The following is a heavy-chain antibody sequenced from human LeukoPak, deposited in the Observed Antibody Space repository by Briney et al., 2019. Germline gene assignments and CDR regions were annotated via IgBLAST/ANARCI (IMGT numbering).Heavy chain of an antibody. Sequence: SGTLSLTCAVSGGSISSSNWWSWVRQPPGKGLEWIGEIYHSGSTNYNPSLKSRVTISVDKSKNQFSLKLSSVTAADTAAYYCARERGYYGSGSWFDPWGQGTLVTVSS. CDR1: GGSISSSNW. D-gene: IGHD3-10*01. V-gene: IGHV4-4*02. CDR2: IYHSGST. CDR3: ARERGYYGSGSWFDP. J-gene: IGHJ5*02.